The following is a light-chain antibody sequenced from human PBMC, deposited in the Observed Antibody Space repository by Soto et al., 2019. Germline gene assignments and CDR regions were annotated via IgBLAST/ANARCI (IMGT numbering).Light chain of an antibody. CDR3: LQHNSYPRT. J-gene: IGKJ5*01. CDR2: AAS. V-gene: IGKV1-17*01. Sequence: QMTQSPSSLSASVVDRITITXXASRDIGSDLSWYQQKPGKAPKRLIYAASSLQSGVPSRFSGSGSGTEFTLTISSLQPEDFATYYCLQHNSYPRTFGQGTRLEI. CDR1: RDIGSD.